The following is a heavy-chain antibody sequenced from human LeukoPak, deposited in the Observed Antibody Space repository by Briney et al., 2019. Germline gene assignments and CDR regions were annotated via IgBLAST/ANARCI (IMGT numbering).Heavy chain of an antibody. CDR2: IHSGGST. V-gene: IGHV3-66*01. J-gene: IGHJ4*02. CDR3: ASGDWYCSSTSCYLDH. Sequence: GGSLRLSCAASGFTVSSNYISWVRQAPGKGLEWVAVIHSGGSTNYADSVKGRFTISRDNSKNTLFLQMNSLRAEDTAVYYCASGDWYCSSTSCYLDHWGQGTLVTVSS. CDR1: GFTVSSNY. D-gene: IGHD2-2*01.